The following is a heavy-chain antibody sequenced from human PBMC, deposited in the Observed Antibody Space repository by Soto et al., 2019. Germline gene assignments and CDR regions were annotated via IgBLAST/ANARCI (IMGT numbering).Heavy chain of an antibody. CDR3: ARDSKTTFGEVGWFDP. Sequence: QVQLVQSGAEVKKPGASVKVSCKASGYTFTGYYMHWVRQAPGQGLEWMGWINPNSGGTNYAQKFQGWVTMTRDTSISTAYMELSSLRSDDTAVYYCARDSKTTFGEVGWFDPWGQGTLVTVSS. V-gene: IGHV1-2*04. D-gene: IGHD3-10*02. J-gene: IGHJ5*02. CDR2: INPNSGGT. CDR1: GYTFTGYY.